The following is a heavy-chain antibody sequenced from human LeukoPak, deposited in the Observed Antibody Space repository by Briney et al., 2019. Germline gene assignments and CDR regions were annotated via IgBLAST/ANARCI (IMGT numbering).Heavy chain of an antibody. CDR3: ARDQAFSGSYRGKNYYYYYYMDV. Sequence: GGSLRLSCAASGFTFSSYAMHWVRQAPGKGLEWVAVISYDGSNKYYADSVKGRFTISRDNSKNTLYLQMNSLRAEDTAVYYCARDQAFSGSYRGKNYYYYYYMDVWGKGTTVTVSS. V-gene: IGHV3-30*04. D-gene: IGHD1-26*01. CDR2: ISYDGSNK. J-gene: IGHJ6*03. CDR1: GFTFSSYA.